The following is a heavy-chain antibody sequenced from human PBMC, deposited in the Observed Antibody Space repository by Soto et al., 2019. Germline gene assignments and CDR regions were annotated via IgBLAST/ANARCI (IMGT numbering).Heavy chain of an antibody. Sequence: GGSLRLSCAASGLTFSSYDMHWVRQATGKGLEWVSAIGTAGDTYYPGSVKGPFTISRENAKNSLYLQMNVLRAGDTAVYCCARWQGGRSYHCYGIDVWGQGTTVTVSS. D-gene: IGHD2-15*01. CDR1: GLTFSSYD. CDR3: ARWQGGRSYHCYGIDV. CDR2: IGTAGDT. V-gene: IGHV3-13*01. J-gene: IGHJ6*02.